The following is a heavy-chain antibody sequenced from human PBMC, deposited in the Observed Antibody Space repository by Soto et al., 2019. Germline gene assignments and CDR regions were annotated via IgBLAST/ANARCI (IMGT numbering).Heavy chain of an antibody. CDR1: GLIFSNYV. D-gene: IGHD1-26*01. V-gene: IGHV3-23*04. CDR3: AKRPRALLTFDY. CDR2: ISDSGGTS. Sequence: EVQLVDSGGGLVQPGGSLRLSCAASGLIFSNYVMSWVRQAPGKGLEWVSSISDSGGTSYYADSVKGRFTISRDNYKNTLYLQMNSLRAEDTVIYYCAKRPRALLTFDYWGQGTLVTVSS. J-gene: IGHJ4*02.